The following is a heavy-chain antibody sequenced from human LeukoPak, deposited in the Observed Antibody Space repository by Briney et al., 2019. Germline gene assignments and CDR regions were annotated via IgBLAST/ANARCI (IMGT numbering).Heavy chain of an antibody. CDR3: ARGSYYDFWSGYYSS. J-gene: IGHJ4*02. CDR1: GGSISSYY. D-gene: IGHD3-3*01. Sequence: PSETLSLTCTVSGGSISSYYWSWIRQPPGKGLEWIGYIYYTGSTNYNPSLKSRVTISVDTSKNQFSLKLSSVTAADAAVYYCARGSYYDFWSGYYSSWGQGTLVTVSS. CDR2: IYYTGST. V-gene: IGHV4-59*01.